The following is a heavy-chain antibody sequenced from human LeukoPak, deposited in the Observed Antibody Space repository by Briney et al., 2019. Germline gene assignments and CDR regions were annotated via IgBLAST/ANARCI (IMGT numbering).Heavy chain of an antibody. Sequence: ASVKVSCMFSGYTLTELYLHWVRQAPGKGLEWMGGVDPEDGETAYAQKFQGRVTMTEDTSTDTAYMELSSLRSEDTAVYYSAKDRGYGGQGTLVTVSS. V-gene: IGHV1-24*01. CDR3: AKDRGY. J-gene: IGHJ4*02. CDR1: GYTLTELY. CDR2: VDPEDGET.